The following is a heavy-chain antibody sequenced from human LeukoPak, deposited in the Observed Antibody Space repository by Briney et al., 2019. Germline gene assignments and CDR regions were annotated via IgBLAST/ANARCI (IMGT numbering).Heavy chain of an antibody. CDR3: ASHRNAVGDHGGLGY. Sequence: SETLSLTCTVSGGSISSSSYYWGWIRQPPGKGLEWIGSIYYSGSTYYNPSLKSRVTISVDTSKNQFSLKLSSVTAADTAVYYCASHRNAVGDHGGLGYWGQGTLVTVSS. CDR1: GGSISSSSYY. CDR2: IYYSGST. D-gene: IGHD3/OR15-3a*01. J-gene: IGHJ4*02. V-gene: IGHV4-39*07.